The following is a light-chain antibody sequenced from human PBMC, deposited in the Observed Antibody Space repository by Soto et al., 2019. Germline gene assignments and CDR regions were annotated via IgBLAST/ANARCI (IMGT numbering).Light chain of an antibody. CDR1: QGISSA. V-gene: IGKV1-13*02. Sequence: AIQLTQSPSSLSASVGDRVTITCRASQGISSALAWYQQKPGKAPKLLIYDASSLESGVPSRFSGSGSGTDFTLTIRSLQPEDFATYYFQQFNSYPRLTFGGGTKVEIK. CDR3: QQFNSYPRLT. J-gene: IGKJ4*01. CDR2: DAS.